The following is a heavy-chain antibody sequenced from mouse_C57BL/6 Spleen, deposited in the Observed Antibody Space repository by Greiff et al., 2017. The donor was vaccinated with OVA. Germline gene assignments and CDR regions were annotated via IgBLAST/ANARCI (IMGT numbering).Heavy chain of an antibody. J-gene: IGHJ2*01. CDR1: GYSFTGYF. D-gene: IGHD2-4*01. CDR2: INPYNGDT. Sequence: EVQVVESGPELVKPGDSVKISCKASGYSFTGYFMNWVMQSHGKSLEWIGRINPYNGDTFYNQKFKGKATLTVDKSSSTAHMELRSLTSEDSAVYYCARSNDFYFDYWGQGTTLTVSS. V-gene: IGHV1-20*01. CDR3: ARSNDFYFDY.